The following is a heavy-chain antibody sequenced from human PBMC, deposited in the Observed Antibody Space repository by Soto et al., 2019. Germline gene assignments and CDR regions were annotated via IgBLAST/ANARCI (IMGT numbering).Heavy chain of an antibody. Sequence: ASVKISCKASGYTFSSFAMHWVRQAPGQRLEWMGWINAGNWSTKYSQKFQGRVTITRDTSASTAYMELSSLRSDDTAVYYCGRSNKWLASRLDAFDFWGQGTVVTVSS. J-gene: IGHJ3*01. CDR1: GYTFSSFA. V-gene: IGHV1-3*01. D-gene: IGHD6-19*01. CDR3: GRSNKWLASRLDAFDF. CDR2: INAGNWST.